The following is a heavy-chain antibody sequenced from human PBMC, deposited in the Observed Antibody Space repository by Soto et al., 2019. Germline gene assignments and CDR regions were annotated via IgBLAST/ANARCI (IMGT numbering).Heavy chain of an antibody. V-gene: IGHV4-59*01. J-gene: IGHJ6*02. Sequence: PSETLSLTCPFSGGSISGYYWSWIRQPPGKGLEWIGYMYNTGSTVYNPSFKSRVTISVDTSKNQFSLKLNSVTAADTAVYYCARDLWGYCGTDCYPLDVWGQGTTVTVSS. CDR3: ARDLWGYCGTDCYPLDV. CDR2: MYNTGST. D-gene: IGHD2-21*02. CDR1: GGSISGYY.